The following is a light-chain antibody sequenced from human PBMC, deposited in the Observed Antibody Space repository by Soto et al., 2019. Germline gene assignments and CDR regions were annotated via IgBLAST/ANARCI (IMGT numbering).Light chain of an antibody. CDR1: QDISNY. V-gene: IGKV1-27*01. Sequence: DIQMTQSPSSLSASVGDRVTITCRASQDISNYLAWYQQKPGEVPKLLIYAASTLQKGVQSRFSGGGSGTLFTLTTSSLQPDDVATYYCQKYNSAPKTFGRGTRPEIK. CDR2: AAS. CDR3: QKYNSAPKT. J-gene: IGKJ2*01.